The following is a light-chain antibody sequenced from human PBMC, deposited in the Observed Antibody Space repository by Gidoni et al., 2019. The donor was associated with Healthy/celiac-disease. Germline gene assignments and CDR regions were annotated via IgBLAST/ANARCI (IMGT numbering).Light chain of an antibody. V-gene: IGKV1-39*01. CDR3: QKRYSTPSYT. CDR2: AAA. CDR1: QSISSY. J-gene: IGKJ2*01. Sequence: DIQMTQSPSSLSASVGDRVTITCRASQSISSYLNWYQQKPGKAPKLLIYAAASLQSGVLSRCSGSGAGRDVIPIISSLQPEEFVTDYCQKRYSTPSYTFGQGTKLEIK.